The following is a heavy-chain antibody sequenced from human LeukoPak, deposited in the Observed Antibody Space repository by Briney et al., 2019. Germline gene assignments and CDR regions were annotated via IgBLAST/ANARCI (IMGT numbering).Heavy chain of an antibody. D-gene: IGHD3-22*01. V-gene: IGHV3-23*01. CDR2: ISGSGGST. CDR1: GFTFSSYW. CDR3: AKLYSSGYYYDSIDY. Sequence: GGSLRLSCAASGFTFSSYWMHWVRQAPGKGLVWVSGISGSGGSTYYADSVKGRFTISRDNSKNTLYLQMNSLRAEDTAVYYCAKLYSSGYYYDSIDYWGQGTLVTVSS. J-gene: IGHJ4*02.